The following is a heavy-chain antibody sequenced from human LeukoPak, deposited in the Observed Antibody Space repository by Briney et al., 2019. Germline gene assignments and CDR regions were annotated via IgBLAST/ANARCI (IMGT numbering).Heavy chain of an antibody. CDR1: GYTFTGYY. CDR3: ARGGQRSQYYYFMDV. V-gene: IGHV1-2*06. CDR2: INPNSGGT. J-gene: IGHJ6*03. D-gene: IGHD1-26*01. Sequence: ASVKVSCKASGYTFTGYYMHWVRQAPGQGLEWMGRINPNSGGTNYAQKFQGRVTMTRDTSISTAYMELSRLRSEDTAVYYCARGGQRSQYYYFMDVWGKGTTVTVSS.